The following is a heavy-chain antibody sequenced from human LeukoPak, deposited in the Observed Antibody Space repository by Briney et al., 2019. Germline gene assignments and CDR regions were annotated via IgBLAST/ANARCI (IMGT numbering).Heavy chain of an antibody. CDR2: INTNTGDP. Sequence: AAVKVSCKASGYTFTTYAIGWVRQAPGQGLEWMGWINTNTGDPTYAQGFTGRFGFSLDTSVSTAYLQISSLKAEDTAVYYCGKGRTPSYYHYMDVWGKGTTVTVSS. CDR3: GKGRTPSYYHYMDV. J-gene: IGHJ6*03. V-gene: IGHV7-4-1*02. CDR1: GYTFTTYA. D-gene: IGHD4-23*01.